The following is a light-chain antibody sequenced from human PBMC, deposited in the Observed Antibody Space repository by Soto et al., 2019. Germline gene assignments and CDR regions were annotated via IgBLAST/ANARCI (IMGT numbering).Light chain of an antibody. J-gene: IGKJ1*01. CDR2: AAS. V-gene: IGKV1-39*01. CDR3: QQSYTTPWT. Sequence: DIQVTQSPSSLSASVGDRVTITCRASQSISGHLSWYQQKPGKAPQLLIYAASILQSGVPSRFSGSGSGTDFTLTISSLQPQDFATFYCQQSYTTPWTFGQGTKVEIK. CDR1: QSISGH.